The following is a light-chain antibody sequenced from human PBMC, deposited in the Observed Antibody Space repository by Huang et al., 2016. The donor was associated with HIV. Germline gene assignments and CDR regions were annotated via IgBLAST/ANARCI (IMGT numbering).Light chain of an antibody. CDR2: GAS. Sequence: EIVMTQSPATLSVSPGERATLSCRASQSVSSNLAWYQQKSGQAPRLLIYGASTRATGIPARFSGSGSGTEVTLTISSLQSEDFAVYYCQQYNNWSPLTFGGGTRVEIK. V-gene: IGKV3-15*01. CDR1: QSVSSN. J-gene: IGKJ4*01. CDR3: QQYNNWSPLT.